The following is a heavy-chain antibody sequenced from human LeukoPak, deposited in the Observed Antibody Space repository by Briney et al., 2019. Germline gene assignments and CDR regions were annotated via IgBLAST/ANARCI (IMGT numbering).Heavy chain of an antibody. J-gene: IGHJ6*03. CDR1: GGSLSRYY. Sequence: SETLSLTCTVSGGSLSRYYWSWIRQPPGKGLEWIGYIYYSGTTYYNPSLKSRVTMSVDTSKNQFSLKLSSVTAADTAVYYCASQGVVGATSRYYYMDVWGKGTTVTVSS. CDR2: IYYSGTT. D-gene: IGHD1-26*01. CDR3: ASQGVVGATSRYYYMDV. V-gene: IGHV4-59*12.